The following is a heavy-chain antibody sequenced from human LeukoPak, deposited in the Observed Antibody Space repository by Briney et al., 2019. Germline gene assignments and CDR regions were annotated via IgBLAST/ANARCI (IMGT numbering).Heavy chain of an antibody. CDR3: AKGHYYGSGSLDY. Sequence: GGSLRLSCAASGFTFSSYWMSWVRQAPGKGLEWVSAIGGRDGSTYYADSVKGRFTISRDNSKNTLYVQMNSLRAEDTAVYYCAKGHYYGSGSLDYWGQGTLVTVSS. CDR1: GFTFSSYW. CDR2: IGGRDGST. J-gene: IGHJ4*02. D-gene: IGHD3-10*01. V-gene: IGHV3-23*01.